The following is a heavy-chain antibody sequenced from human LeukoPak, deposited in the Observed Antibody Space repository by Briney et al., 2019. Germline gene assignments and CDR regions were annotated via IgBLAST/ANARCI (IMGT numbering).Heavy chain of an antibody. CDR1: GGSISSSSYY. V-gene: IGHV4-39*07. CDR2: IYYSGST. J-gene: IGHJ4*02. D-gene: IGHD3-22*01. CDR3: ARGSSGRFDY. Sequence: SETLSLTCTVSGGSISSSSYYWGWIRQPPGKGLEWIGSIYYSGSTYNNPSLKSRVTISVDTSKNQFSLKLSSVTAADTAVYYCARGSSGRFDYWGQGTLVTVSS.